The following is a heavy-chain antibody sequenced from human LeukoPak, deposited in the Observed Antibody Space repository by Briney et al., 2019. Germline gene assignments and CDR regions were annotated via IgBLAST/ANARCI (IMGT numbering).Heavy chain of an antibody. D-gene: IGHD3-9*01. J-gene: IGHJ4*02. CDR2: IYHSGST. CDR1: GGSISSYY. CDR3: ARDYDILTGSFDY. V-gene: IGHV4-59*12. Sequence: SETLSLTCTVSGGSISSYYWSWIRQPPGKGLEWIGYIYHSGSTDYNPSLKSRVTISVDTSKNQFSLKLSSVTAADTAVYYCARDYDILTGSFDYWGQGTLVTVSS.